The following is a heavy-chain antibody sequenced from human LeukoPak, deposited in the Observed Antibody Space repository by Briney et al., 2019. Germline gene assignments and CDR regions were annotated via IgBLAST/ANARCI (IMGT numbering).Heavy chain of an antibody. CDR2: ISYDGSNK. Sequence: GGSLRLSCAASGFTFSSYGMHWVRQAPGKGLEWVAVISYDGSNKYYADSVKGRFTISRDNSKNTLYLQMNSLRAEDTAVYYCVKDLKPTVALAFDYWGQGTLVTVSS. CDR1: GFTFSSYG. CDR3: VKDLKPTVALAFDY. D-gene: IGHD4-23*01. J-gene: IGHJ4*02. V-gene: IGHV3-30*18.